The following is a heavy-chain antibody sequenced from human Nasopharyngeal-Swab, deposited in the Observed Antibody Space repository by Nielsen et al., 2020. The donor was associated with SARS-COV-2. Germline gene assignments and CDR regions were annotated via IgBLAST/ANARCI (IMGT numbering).Heavy chain of an antibody. CDR1: GFTFSSYG. Sequence: GESLKISCAASGFTFSSYGMHWVRQAPGKGLEWVAVIWYDGSNKYYADSVKGRFTISRDNSKNTLHLQMNSLRAEDTAVYYCARDRTVTTTVYFDYWGQGTLVTVSS. CDR2: IWYDGSNK. J-gene: IGHJ4*02. V-gene: IGHV3-33*01. D-gene: IGHD4-17*01. CDR3: ARDRTVTTTVYFDY.